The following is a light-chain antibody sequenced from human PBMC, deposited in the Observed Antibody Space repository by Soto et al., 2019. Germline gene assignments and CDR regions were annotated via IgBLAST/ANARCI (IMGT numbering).Light chain of an antibody. Sequence: QSALTQPASVSGSPGQSITISCTGTSSDVGGYNYVSWFQQYPGKAPKLMIFEVSNRPSGVSNRFSGSKSGNTASLTISGLQAEDEGHYYCSSYTRSSTHVFGGGTKLTVL. CDR3: SSYTRSSTHV. V-gene: IGLV2-14*01. CDR2: EVS. CDR1: SSDVGGYNY. J-gene: IGLJ2*01.